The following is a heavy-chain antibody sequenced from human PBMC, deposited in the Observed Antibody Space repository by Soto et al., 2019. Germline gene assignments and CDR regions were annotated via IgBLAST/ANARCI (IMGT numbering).Heavy chain of an antibody. V-gene: IGHV3-23*01. CDR2: ISDSGGSA. J-gene: IGHJ4*02. Sequence: EVQLLESGGGLVQPGGSLRLSCAASGFTFSIYAMSWVRQVPGKGLEWVSTISDSGGSAYYADSVKGRFTISRDNSKNTLYLQMNSLKTEDTAVYYCSRDHEYTNSYDFDYWGQGTLVTVSS. CDR3: SRDHEYTNSYDFDY. D-gene: IGHD4-4*01. CDR1: GFTFSIYA.